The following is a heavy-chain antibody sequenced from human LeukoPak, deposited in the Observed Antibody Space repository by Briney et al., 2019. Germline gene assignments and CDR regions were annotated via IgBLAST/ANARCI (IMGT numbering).Heavy chain of an antibody. CDR2: IYYSGST. D-gene: IGHD6-13*01. J-gene: IGHJ3*02. Sequence: PSETLSLTCTVSGGSISSGSYYWSWIRQPPGKGLEWIGYIYYSGSTNYNPSLKSRVTISVDTSKNQFSLKLSSVTAADTAVYYCAREGYSSSGVVAFDIWGQGTMVTVSS. CDR3: AREGYSSSGVVAFDI. V-gene: IGHV4-61*01. CDR1: GGSISSGSYY.